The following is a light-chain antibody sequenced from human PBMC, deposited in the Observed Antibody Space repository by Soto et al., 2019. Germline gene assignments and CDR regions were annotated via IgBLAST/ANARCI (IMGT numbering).Light chain of an antibody. CDR1: QNINSW. V-gene: IGKV1-5*03. CDR2: EAS. Sequence: DIHMTQSPSTLSASVGDRVTITCRASQNINSWLAWYQQKPGKAPKLLIYEASSLEKGVPARFGGSGSGTEFTLTISSLQPDDFATYYCQQYNVYSWTFGPGTKVEIK. CDR3: QQYNVYSWT. J-gene: IGKJ1*01.